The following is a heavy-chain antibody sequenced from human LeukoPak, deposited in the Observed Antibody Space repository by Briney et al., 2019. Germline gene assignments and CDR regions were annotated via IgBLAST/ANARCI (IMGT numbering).Heavy chain of an antibody. D-gene: IGHD5-12*01. CDR3: ARQPGGYSGPFDY. Sequence: PSETLSLTCSVSRGSISSSSYYWGWIRQPPGKGLEWVASVYYSGSTYYNPSLESRVTMSVDTSKNQFSLKLSSMTAADTAVYYWARQPGGYSGPFDYWGQGTLVTVSS. CDR1: RGSISSSSYY. V-gene: IGHV4-39*01. J-gene: IGHJ4*02. CDR2: VYYSGST.